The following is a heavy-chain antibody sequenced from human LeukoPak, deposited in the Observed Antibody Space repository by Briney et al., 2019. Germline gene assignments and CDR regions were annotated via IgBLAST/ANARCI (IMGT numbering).Heavy chain of an antibody. J-gene: IGHJ4*02. Sequence: GGSLRLSCAASGFTFSTYGMSWVRQAPGKGLEWVSAISGSGSSTYYADSVKGRFTISRDNSRNTLYLQMNSLRAEDTAVYYCAKVRYYDILTGPYFDYWGQGTLVTVSS. CDR2: ISGSGSST. V-gene: IGHV3-23*01. CDR1: GFTFSTYG. D-gene: IGHD3-9*01. CDR3: AKVRYYDILTGPYFDY.